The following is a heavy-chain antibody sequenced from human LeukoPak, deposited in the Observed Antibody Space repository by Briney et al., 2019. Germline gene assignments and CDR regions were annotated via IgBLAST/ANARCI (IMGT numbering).Heavy chain of an antibody. CDR3: ARARIVGANLY. CDR2: ISGSGGST. Sequence: PGGSLRLSCAASGFTFSSYGMSWVRQAPGKGLEWVSGISGSGGSTYYADSVKGRFTISRDNAKNSLYLQMNSLRAEDTAVYYCARARIVGANLYWGQGTLVTVSS. D-gene: IGHD1-26*01. CDR1: GFTFSSYG. J-gene: IGHJ4*02. V-gene: IGHV3-23*01.